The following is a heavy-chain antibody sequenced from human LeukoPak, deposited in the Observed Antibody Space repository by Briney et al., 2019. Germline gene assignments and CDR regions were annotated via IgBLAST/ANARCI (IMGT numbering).Heavy chain of an antibody. CDR1: GYTFTGYY. D-gene: IGHD3-10*01. CDR3: ARLWFGESNDY. J-gene: IGHJ4*02. Sequence: ASVTVSCKASGYTFTGYYMHWVRQAPGQGLEWMGWINPNSGGTNYAQKFQGRVTMTRDTSIRTAYMELSRLRSDDTAVYYCARLWFGESNDYWGQGTLVTVSS. CDR2: INPNSGGT. V-gene: IGHV1-2*02.